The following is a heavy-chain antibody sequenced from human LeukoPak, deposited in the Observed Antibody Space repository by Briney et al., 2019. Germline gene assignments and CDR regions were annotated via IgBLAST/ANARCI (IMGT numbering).Heavy chain of an antibody. J-gene: IGHJ4*02. Sequence: PGGSLGLSCAASGFTFNTYAMNWVRQAPGKGLEWVSEIDGSGSRTYYADSVKGRFTISRDNSKNTLYLQINSLRADDTAVFYCAKKGLASANRPPYFDYYGQGTLVTVSS. D-gene: IGHD6-13*01. CDR1: GFTFNTYA. V-gene: IGHV3-23*01. CDR2: IDGSGSRT. CDR3: AKKGLASANRPPYFDY.